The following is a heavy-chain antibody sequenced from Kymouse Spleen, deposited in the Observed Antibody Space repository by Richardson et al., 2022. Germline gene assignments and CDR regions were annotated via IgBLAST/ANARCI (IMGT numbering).Heavy chain of an antibody. J-gene: IGHJ6*02. CDR1: GYTFTSYA. V-gene: IGHV7-4-1*01. Sequence: QVQLVQSGSELKKPGASVKVSCKASGYTFTSYAMNWVRQAPGQGLEWMGWINTNTGNPTYAQGFTGRFVFSLDTSVSTAYLQICSLKAEDTAVYYCAREGSSSWYSYYYYYGMDVWGQGTTVTVSS. CDR3: AREGSSSWYSYYYYYGMDV. D-gene: IGHD6-13*01. CDR2: INTNTGNP.